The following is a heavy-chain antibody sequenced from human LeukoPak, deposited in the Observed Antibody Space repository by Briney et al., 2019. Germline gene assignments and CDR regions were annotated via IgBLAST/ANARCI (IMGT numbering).Heavy chain of an antibody. CDR1: GFTVSSNY. CDR3: ARPRGGYYDSSGLDAFDI. D-gene: IGHD3-22*01. V-gene: IGHV3-66*02. J-gene: IGHJ3*02. Sequence: GGSLRLCCAASGFTVSSNYMSWVRQAPGKGLEWVSVIYSGGSTYYADSVKGRFSISRDNSKNTLYLQMNSLRAEDTAVYYCARPRGGYYDSSGLDAFDIWGQGTMVTVSS. CDR2: IYSGGST.